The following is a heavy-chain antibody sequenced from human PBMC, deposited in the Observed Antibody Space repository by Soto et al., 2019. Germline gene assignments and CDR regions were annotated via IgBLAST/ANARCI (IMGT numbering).Heavy chain of an antibody. D-gene: IGHD4-17*01. CDR3: AKDLATVVTPFDY. J-gene: IGHJ4*02. Sequence: QVQLVESGGGVVQPGRSLRLSCAASGFTFSSYGMHWVRQALGKGLEWVAVISYDGSNKYYADSVKGRFTISRDNSKNTLYLQMNSLRAEDTAVYYCAKDLATVVTPFDYWGQGTLVTVSS. CDR1: GFTFSSYG. V-gene: IGHV3-30*18. CDR2: ISYDGSNK.